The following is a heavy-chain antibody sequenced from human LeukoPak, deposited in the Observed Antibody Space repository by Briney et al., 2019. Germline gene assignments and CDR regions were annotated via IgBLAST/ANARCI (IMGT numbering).Heavy chain of an antibody. D-gene: IGHD6-19*01. CDR1: GFTFSSYG. CDR2: IQYDGSTK. V-gene: IGHV3-30*02. CDR3: AKELHRYSIAVAGDG. Sequence: GGSLRLSCAVSGFTFSSYGMHWVRQAPGKGLEWVAFIQYDGSTKHYADSVKGRFTISRDNSKNTLYQQMNSLRVEDTAVYYCAKELHRYSIAVAGDGWGQGTLVTVSS. J-gene: IGHJ4*02.